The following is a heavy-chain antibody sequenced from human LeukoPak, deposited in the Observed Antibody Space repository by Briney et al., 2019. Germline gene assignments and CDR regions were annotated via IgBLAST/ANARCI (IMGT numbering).Heavy chain of an antibody. CDR1: GGTFSSYA. D-gene: IGHD6-19*01. CDR2: IIPIFGTA. CDR3: AREGSGWYVPSYMDV. Sequence: SVKASCKASGGTFSSYAISWVRQAPEQGLEWMGRIIPIFGTANYAQKFQGRVTITADKSTSTAYMELSSLRSEDTAVYYCAREGSGWYVPSYMDVWGKGTTVTVSS. V-gene: IGHV1-69*06. J-gene: IGHJ6*03.